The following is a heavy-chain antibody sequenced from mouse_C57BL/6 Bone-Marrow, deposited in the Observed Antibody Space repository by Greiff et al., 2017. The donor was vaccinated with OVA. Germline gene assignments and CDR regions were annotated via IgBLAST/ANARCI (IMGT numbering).Heavy chain of an antibody. CDR3: TIYFYGSSYDY. Sequence: VQLKQSGAELVRPGASVKLSCTASGFNFTDYYMNWVKQRPEQGLEWIGRIDPEDGDTEYAPKFQGKATMTADTSSNTAYLQLSSLTSEDTAAYYCTIYFYGSSYDYWGQGTTLTVAS. CDR2: IDPEDGDT. J-gene: IGHJ2*01. D-gene: IGHD1-1*01. V-gene: IGHV14-1*01. CDR1: GFNFTDYY.